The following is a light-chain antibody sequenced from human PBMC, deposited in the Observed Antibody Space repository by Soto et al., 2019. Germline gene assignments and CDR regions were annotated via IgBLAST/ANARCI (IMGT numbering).Light chain of an antibody. V-gene: IGKV3-15*01. CDR3: QNYTNWQT. Sequence: EIVMTQSPVTLSVSPGERATLSCRASQSISSDLAWYQQRPGQAPRLLIHSASTRATGIPARFSGSGFGTEFTLTISSLQSEDFAVYYCQNYTNWQTFGQGTKVEIK. CDR2: SAS. CDR1: QSISSD. J-gene: IGKJ1*01.